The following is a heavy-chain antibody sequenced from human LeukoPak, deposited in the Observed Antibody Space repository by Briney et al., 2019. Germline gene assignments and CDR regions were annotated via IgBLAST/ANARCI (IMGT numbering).Heavy chain of an antibody. CDR2: ISGSGGST. CDR1: GFTFSNYV. Sequence: GGSLRLSCAASGFTFSNYVMSWVRQAPGKGLEWVSAISGSGGSTYYADSVKGRFTISRDNSKNTLYLQMNSLRAEDTAVYYCAKDRSGYSSSWYPFDYWGQGTLVTVSS. V-gene: IGHV3-23*01. D-gene: IGHD6-13*01. J-gene: IGHJ4*02. CDR3: AKDRSGYSSSWYPFDY.